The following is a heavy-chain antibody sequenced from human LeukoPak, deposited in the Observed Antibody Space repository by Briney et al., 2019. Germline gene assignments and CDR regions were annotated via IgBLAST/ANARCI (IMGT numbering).Heavy chain of an antibody. J-gene: IGHJ2*01. CDR1: GGSISNYY. Sequence: SETPSLTCTVSGGSISNYYWSWVRQPPGKGLEWIGYMSYSGTTDYNPSLRSRVTISVDTSKNQFSLKLSSVTAADTAVYYCARRGSVWYWYFDLWGRGTLVTVSS. V-gene: IGHV4-59*08. CDR2: MSYSGTT. CDR3: ARRGSVWYWYFDL. D-gene: IGHD6-19*01.